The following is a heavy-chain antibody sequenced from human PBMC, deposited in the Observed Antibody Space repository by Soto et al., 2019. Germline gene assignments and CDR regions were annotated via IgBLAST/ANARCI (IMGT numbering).Heavy chain of an antibody. CDR2: IAHDGSEK. Sequence: GSLRLSCAVSGFTFSSYWMSWVRQAPGRGLEWVATIAHDGSEKFYVDSVKGRFTISRDNTKNSLYLQMNSLRAEDTAVYDCARESNAHFDYWGQGTMVTVSS. CDR1: GFTFSSYW. D-gene: IGHD7-27*01. CDR3: ARESNAHFDY. J-gene: IGHJ4*02. V-gene: IGHV3-7*01.